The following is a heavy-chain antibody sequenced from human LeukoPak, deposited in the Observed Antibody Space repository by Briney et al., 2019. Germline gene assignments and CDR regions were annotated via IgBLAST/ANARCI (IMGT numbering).Heavy chain of an antibody. CDR2: IYWDDVK. CDR1: GFSLRTSGVG. Sequence: SGPTLVNPTETLTLTCTFPGFSLRTSGVGVGWIRQPPGKALEWLALIYWDDVKRYSPSLKSRLTITKDTSKNQVVLTMTNMDPVDTATYYCAHRDLYCSSASCYSADAFDLWGQGTMVTVSS. CDR3: AHRDLYCSSASCYSADAFDL. J-gene: IGHJ3*01. V-gene: IGHV2-5*02. D-gene: IGHD2-2*02.